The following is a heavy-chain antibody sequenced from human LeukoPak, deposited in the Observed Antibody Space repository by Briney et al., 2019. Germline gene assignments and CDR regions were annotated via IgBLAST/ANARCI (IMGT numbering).Heavy chain of an antibody. CDR2: IYHSGST. CDR3: ARGRVTPDY. D-gene: IGHD2-21*02. CDR1: GYSISSGYY. Sequence: SETLSLTCAVSGYSISSGYYWRWIRQPPGKGLEWIGSIYHSGSTYYNPSLKSRVTISVDTSKNQFSLKLSSVTAADTAVYYCARGRVTPDYWGQGTLVTVSS. V-gene: IGHV4-38-2*01. J-gene: IGHJ4*02.